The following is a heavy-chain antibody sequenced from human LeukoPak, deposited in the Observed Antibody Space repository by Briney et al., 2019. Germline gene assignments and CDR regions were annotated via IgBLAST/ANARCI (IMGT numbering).Heavy chain of an antibody. CDR2: INAGNGNT. CDR3: ARTNYYGSGSYYSPGGYYGMDV. Sequence: ASVKVSCKASGYTFTSYAMHRVRQAPGQRLEWMGWINAGNGNTKNSQKFQGRVTITRDTSASTAYMELSSLRSEDTAVYYCARTNYYGSGSYYSPGGYYGMDVWGKGTTVTVSS. J-gene: IGHJ6*04. CDR1: GYTFTSYA. D-gene: IGHD3-10*01. V-gene: IGHV1-3*01.